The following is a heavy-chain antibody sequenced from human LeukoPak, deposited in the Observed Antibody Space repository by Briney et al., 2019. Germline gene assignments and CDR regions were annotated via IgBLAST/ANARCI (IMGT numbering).Heavy chain of an antibody. Sequence: GGSLRLSCAASGFTVSSTYMSWVRQAPGKGLEWVTLIYTGGNSYYADSVKGRFTLSRDNSKNTVYLQMNSLRVEDTAMYYCATISDLLFYFDSWGQGTLVTVSS. CDR2: IYTGGNS. CDR3: ATISDLLFYFDS. CDR1: GFTVSSTY. V-gene: IGHV3-66*01. J-gene: IGHJ4*02.